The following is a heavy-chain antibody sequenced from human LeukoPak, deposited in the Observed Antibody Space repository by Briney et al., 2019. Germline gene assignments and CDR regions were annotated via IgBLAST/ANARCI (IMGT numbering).Heavy chain of an antibody. CDR2: INHSGST. CDR1: GGSFSGYY. V-gene: IGHV4-34*01. J-gene: IGHJ4*02. CDR3: AGGGGFLYDY. Sequence: SETLSLTCAVYGGSFSGYYWSWIRQPPVKGLEWIGEINHSGSTNYNPSLKSRVTISVDTSKNQFSLKLSSVTAADTAVYYCAGGGGFLYDYWGQGTLVTVSS. D-gene: IGHD2-2*02.